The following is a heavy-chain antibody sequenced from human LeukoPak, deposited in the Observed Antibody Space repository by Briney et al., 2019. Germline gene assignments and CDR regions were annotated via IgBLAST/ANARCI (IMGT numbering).Heavy chain of an antibody. D-gene: IGHD3-22*01. CDR1: GGTFSSYA. CDR3: ARGDRSGYYMDY. CDR2: IIPIFGTA. Sequence: GASVKVSCKASGGTFSSYAISWVRRAPGQGLEWMGGIIPIFGTANYAQKFQGRVTITADESTSTAYMELSSLRSEDTAVYYCARGDRSGYYMDYWGQGTLVTVSS. J-gene: IGHJ4*02. V-gene: IGHV1-69*13.